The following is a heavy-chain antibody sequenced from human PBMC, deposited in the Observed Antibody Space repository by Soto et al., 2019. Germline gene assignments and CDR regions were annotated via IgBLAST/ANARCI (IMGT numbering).Heavy chain of an antibody. CDR3: ASRGYYGSGRSDY. Sequence: QVQLQESGPGLVKPSETLSLTCTVSGGSISSYYWSWIRQPPGKGLEWIGYIYYSGSTNYNPSLKSRVTISVDTSKNQFSLKLSSVTAADTAVYYCASRGYYGSGRSDYWGQGNLVTVSS. V-gene: IGHV4-59*01. J-gene: IGHJ4*02. D-gene: IGHD3-10*01. CDR2: IYYSGST. CDR1: GGSISSYY.